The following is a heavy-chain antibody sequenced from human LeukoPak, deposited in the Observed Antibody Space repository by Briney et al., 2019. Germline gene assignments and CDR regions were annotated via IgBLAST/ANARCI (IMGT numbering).Heavy chain of an antibody. V-gene: IGHV4-59*12. CDR3: SGGVTDYYYYYYMDV. CDR1: GGSIGSYF. CDR2: IYYSGTT. Sequence: SETLSLTCTVSGGSIGSYFWSWIRQPLGKRLGWMGYIYYSGTTNYNPSLKSRVTMSMDRSKNQFSLKLSSVTAADTAVYYCSGGVTDYYYYYYMDVWGKGTTVTVSS. D-gene: IGHD4-23*01. J-gene: IGHJ6*03.